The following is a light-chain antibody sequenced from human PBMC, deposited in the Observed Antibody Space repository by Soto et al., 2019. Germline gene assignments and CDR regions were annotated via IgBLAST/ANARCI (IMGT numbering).Light chain of an antibody. Sequence: DIPMTQSPSTLSASVGDRVIITCRASQSISTWLAWYQQKPGKAPKLLIYDASNWDSGVPSRFSGSGSGTEFTLTISSLQPDDFATYYCQQYNSYSQTFGQGTKVEIK. CDR2: DAS. V-gene: IGKV1-5*01. CDR1: QSISTW. J-gene: IGKJ1*01. CDR3: QQYNSYSQT.